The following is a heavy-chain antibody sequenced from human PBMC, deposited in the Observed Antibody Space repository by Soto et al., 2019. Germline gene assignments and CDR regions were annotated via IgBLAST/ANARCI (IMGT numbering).Heavy chain of an antibody. Sequence: PGGSLRLSCAASGFTFSSYAMHWVRQAPGKGLEWVAVISYDGSNKYYADSVKGRFTISRDNSKNTLYLQMNSLRAEDTAVYYCARGLGSYYGSSWFDPWGQGTLVTVSS. V-gene: IGHV3-30-3*01. CDR3: ARGLGSYYGSSWFDP. CDR1: GFTFSSYA. J-gene: IGHJ5*02. D-gene: IGHD1-26*01. CDR2: ISYDGSNK.